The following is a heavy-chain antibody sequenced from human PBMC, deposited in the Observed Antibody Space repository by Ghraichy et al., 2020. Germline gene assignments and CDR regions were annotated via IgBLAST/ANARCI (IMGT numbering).Heavy chain of an antibody. CDR1: GFTFSSYW. V-gene: IGHV3-7*01. J-gene: IGHJ5*02. CDR3: ARVVVPAAIPRWFDP. CDR2: IKQDGSEK. D-gene: IGHD2-2*01. Sequence: GGSLRLSCAASGFTFSSYWMSWVRQAPGKGLEWVANIKQDGSEKYYVDSVKGRFTISRDNAKNSLYLQMNSLRAEDTAVYYCARVVVPAAIPRWFDPWGQGTLVTVSS.